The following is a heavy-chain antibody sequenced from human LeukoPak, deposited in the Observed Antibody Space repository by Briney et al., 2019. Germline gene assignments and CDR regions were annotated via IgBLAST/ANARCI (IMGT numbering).Heavy chain of an antibody. D-gene: IGHD6-13*01. CDR2: VDPTDSDV. V-gene: IGHV5-10-1*01. CDR3: ARRATCHSSFPLDF. CDR1: GFIFNTYW. J-gene: IGHJ4*02. Sequence: GESLKISCKGSGFIFNTYWISWVRQMPGKGLEWMGIVDPTDSDVDYSPSFQGHVTISSDTSTSTVYLQWSSLKASDTAVYYCARRATCHSSFPLDFWCQGTQVIVSS.